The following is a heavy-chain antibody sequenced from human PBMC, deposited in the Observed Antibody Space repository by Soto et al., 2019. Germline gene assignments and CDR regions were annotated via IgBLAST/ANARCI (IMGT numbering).Heavy chain of an antibody. CDR3: AREPRGKGYYGMDV. D-gene: IGHD3-10*01. J-gene: IGHJ6*02. CDR2: IWYDGSNK. CDR1: GFTFSSYG. V-gene: IGHV3-33*01. Sequence: GGSLRLSCAASGFTFSSYGMHWVRQAPGKGLEWVAVIWYDGSNKYYADSVKGRFTISRDNSKNTLYLQMNSLRAEDAAVYYCAREPRGKGYYGMDVWGQGTTVTVSS.